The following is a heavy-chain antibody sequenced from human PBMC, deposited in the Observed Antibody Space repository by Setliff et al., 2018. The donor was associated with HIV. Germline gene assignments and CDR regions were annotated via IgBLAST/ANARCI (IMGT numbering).Heavy chain of an antibody. D-gene: IGHD3-16*01. V-gene: IGHV3-30*01. CDR3: AKDTPQGAAIDL. CDR1: GFTFRTFA. CDR2: IRPDGIYK. Sequence: GGSLRLSCVASGFTFRTFAMNWVRQAPGKGLEWVSVIRPDGIYKYYADSVQGRFTISRDNSKNTLYLQINSLRPDNTAIYYCAKDTPQGAAIDLWGQGTLVTV. J-gene: IGHJ4*02.